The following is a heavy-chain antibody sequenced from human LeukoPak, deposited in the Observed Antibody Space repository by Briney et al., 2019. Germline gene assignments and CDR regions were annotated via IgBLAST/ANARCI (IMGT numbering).Heavy chain of an antibody. J-gene: IGHJ4*02. CDR1: GFTVSSNF. V-gene: IGHV3-53*01. D-gene: IGHD6-13*01. CDR3: ARDAAAQQLVHYFDY. Sequence: GGSLRLSCAASGFTVSSNFMSWVRQAPGKGLEWVSLIYSGGSTYYADSVKGRFTISRDNSKNTLYLQMNSLRAEDTAVYYCARDAAAQQLVHYFDYWGQGTLVTVSS. CDR2: IYSGGST.